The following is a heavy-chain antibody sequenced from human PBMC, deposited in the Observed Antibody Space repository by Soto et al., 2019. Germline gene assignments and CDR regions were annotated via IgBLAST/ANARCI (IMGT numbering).Heavy chain of an antibody. CDR3: ASDLRGYGNFDY. CDR2: IYYGGTT. J-gene: IGHJ4*02. CDR1: GGSISSDDSY. V-gene: IGHV4-30-4*01. Sequence: QVQLQESGPGLVKPSQTLSLTCTVSGGSISSDDSYWSWIRQPPGKGLEWIGYIYYGGTTYYNPSLKSRATISVDTSKSQFSLKLSSVTAADTAVYYCASDLRGYGNFDYWGQGTLVTVSS. D-gene: IGHD5-12*01.